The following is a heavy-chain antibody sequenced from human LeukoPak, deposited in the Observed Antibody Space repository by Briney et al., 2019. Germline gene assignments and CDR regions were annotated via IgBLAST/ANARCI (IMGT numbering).Heavy chain of an antibody. Sequence: GASVKVSCKASGGTFSSYAISWVRQAPGQGLEWMGGIIPIFGTANYAQKFQGRVTITADESTGTAYMELSSLRSEDTAVYYCARGVYSNYLFDYWGQGTLVTVSS. D-gene: IGHD4-11*01. CDR1: GGTFSSYA. V-gene: IGHV1-69*13. CDR2: IIPIFGTA. J-gene: IGHJ4*02. CDR3: ARGVYSNYLFDY.